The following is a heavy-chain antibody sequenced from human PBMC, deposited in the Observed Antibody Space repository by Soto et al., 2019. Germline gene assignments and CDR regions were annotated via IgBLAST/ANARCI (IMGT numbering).Heavy chain of an antibody. Sequence: GGSLRLSCAASGFTFSSYAMSWVRQAPGKGLEWVSAISGSGGSIYYADSVKGRFTISRDNSKNTLYLQMNSLRAEDTAVYYCAKDRQVTTRFDYWGQGTLVTVSS. D-gene: IGHD4-17*01. CDR1: GFTFSSYA. CDR3: AKDRQVTTRFDY. CDR2: ISGSGGSI. J-gene: IGHJ4*02. V-gene: IGHV3-23*01.